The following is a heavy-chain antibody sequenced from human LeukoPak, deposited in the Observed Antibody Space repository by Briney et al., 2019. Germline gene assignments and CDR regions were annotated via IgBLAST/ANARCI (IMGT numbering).Heavy chain of an antibody. CDR1: GGSISSYY. D-gene: IGHD3-10*01. V-gene: IGHV4-59*01. CDR2: IHYSGST. CDR3: ARMTMVRGVVLVGYYYMDV. Sequence: SETLPLTCTVSGGSISSYYWSWIRQSPGKGLEWIGYIHYSGSTNYNPSLKSRVTISVDTSKKQFSLKMSSVTAADTAVYYCARMTMVRGVVLVGYYYMDVWGKGTTVTISS. J-gene: IGHJ6*03.